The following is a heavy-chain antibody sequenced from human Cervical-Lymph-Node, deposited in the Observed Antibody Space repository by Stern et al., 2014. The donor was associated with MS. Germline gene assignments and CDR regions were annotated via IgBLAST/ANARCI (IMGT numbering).Heavy chain of an antibody. J-gene: IGHJ4*02. CDR2: IYHSGIT. V-gene: IGHV4-30-2*01. D-gene: IGHD2-2*01. Sequence: QLQLQESGSGPVKPSQTLSLTCAVSGGSISSSTSYSWSWVRQPPGKGLEWIGYIYHSGITFYNPSLKNRVTLSVDRPKNQFSLKMSSVTAADTAIYYCARKTAYDYFDYWGQGTLVTVSS. CDR3: ARKTAYDYFDY. CDR1: GGSISSSTSYS.